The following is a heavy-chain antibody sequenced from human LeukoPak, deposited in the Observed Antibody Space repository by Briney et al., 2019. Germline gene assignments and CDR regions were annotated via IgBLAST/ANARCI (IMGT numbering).Heavy chain of an antibody. CDR1: GFTFSSYW. CDR2: IKQDGSEK. D-gene: IGHD1-7*01. J-gene: IGHJ4*02. V-gene: IGHV3-7*01. Sequence: GGSLRLSCAASGFTFSSYWMSWVHQAPGKGLEWVANIKQDGSEKYYVDSVKGRFTISRDNAKNSLYLQMNSLRAEDTAVYYCARDPGGPGWNYGGYFDYWGQGTLVTVSS. CDR3: ARDPGGPGWNYGGYFDY.